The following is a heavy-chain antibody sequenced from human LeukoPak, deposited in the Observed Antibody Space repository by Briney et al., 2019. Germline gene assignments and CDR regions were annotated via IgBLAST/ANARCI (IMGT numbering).Heavy chain of an antibody. D-gene: IGHD6-19*01. CDR3: ASLRIHGYSSGWLDNFDY. CDR2: IYYSGST. J-gene: IGHJ4*02. V-gene: IGHV4-39*01. CDR1: GGSISSSSYY. Sequence: SETLSLTCTVSGGSISSSSYYWVWIRQPPGKGLEWIGRIYYSGSTYYNPSLKSRVTISVDTSKNQFSLKLSSVTAADTAVYYCASLRIHGYSSGWLDNFDYWGQGTLVTVSS.